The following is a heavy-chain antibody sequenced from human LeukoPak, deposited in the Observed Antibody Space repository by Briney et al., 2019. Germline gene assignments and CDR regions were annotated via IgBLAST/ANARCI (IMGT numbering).Heavy chain of an antibody. D-gene: IGHD2-2*01. CDR1: GGSISSSSYY. CDR3: ARPRGYCSSTSCYEEFDP. Sequence: SETLSLTCTVSGGSISSSSYYWGWIRQPPGKGLEWIGSIYYSGSTYYNPSLKSRVTISVDTSKNQFSLKLSSVTAADTAVYYCARPRGYCSSTSCYEEFDPWGQGTLVTVSS. J-gene: IGHJ5*02. V-gene: IGHV4-39*01. CDR2: IYYSGST.